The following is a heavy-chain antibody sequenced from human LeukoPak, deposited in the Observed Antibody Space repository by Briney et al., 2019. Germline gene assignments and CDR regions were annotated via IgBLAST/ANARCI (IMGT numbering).Heavy chain of an antibody. J-gene: IGHJ5*02. CDR3: ARDYNDYAVHWFDP. V-gene: IGHV3-30-3*01. Sequence: GRSLGLSCAASGFTFSSYAMHWVRQAPGKGLEWVAVISYDGSNKYYADSVKGRFIISRDNSKNTLYLQMNSLRAEDTAVYYCARDYNDYAVHWFDPWGQGTLVTVSS. CDR1: GFTFSSYA. CDR2: ISYDGSNK. D-gene: IGHD4-17*01.